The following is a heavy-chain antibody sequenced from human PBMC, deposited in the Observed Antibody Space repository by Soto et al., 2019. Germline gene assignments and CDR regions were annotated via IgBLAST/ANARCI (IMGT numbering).Heavy chain of an antibody. CDR2: ISSDDKT. CDR1: GFTVSSLF. V-gene: IGHV3-66*01. Sequence: EVQLVESGGGLVQPGGSRRLSCAASGFTVSSLFMTWVRQAPGKGLQWVAVISSDDKTYYADSVKGRFTISRDNSKNTLYLEMNSLRAEDTAVYYCARDTFGGAYDFLHGGQGTLVTVSS. CDR3: ARDTFGGAYDFLH. J-gene: IGHJ4*02. D-gene: IGHD3-3*01.